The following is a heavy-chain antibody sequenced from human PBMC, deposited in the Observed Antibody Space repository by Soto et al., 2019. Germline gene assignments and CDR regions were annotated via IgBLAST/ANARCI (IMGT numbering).Heavy chain of an antibody. CDR1: GGTFSSYA. J-gene: IGHJ4*02. Sequence: SVKVSCKASGGTFSSYAISWVRQAPGQGLEWMGGIIPIFGTASYAQKVQGRVTITADESTSTAYMELSSLRSEVTAVYYCARGKGTYYYDSSGYYPFDYWGQGTLVTVSS. V-gene: IGHV1-69*13. CDR2: IIPIFGTA. CDR3: ARGKGTYYYDSSGYYPFDY. D-gene: IGHD3-22*01.